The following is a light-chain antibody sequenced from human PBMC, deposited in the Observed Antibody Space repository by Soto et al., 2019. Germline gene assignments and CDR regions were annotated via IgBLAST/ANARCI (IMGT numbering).Light chain of an antibody. CDR2: DNN. CDR1: SSNIGAGYA. J-gene: IGLJ2*01. Sequence: QSVLTQPPSVSGAPGQRITISCTGSSSNIGAGYAVHWYKHLPGTAPKLLIFDNNNRPSGVPDRFSGSKSGTSASLAITGLQAEDEADYYCPSFDSSLSVVVFGGGTKLTVL. CDR3: PSFDSSLSVVV. V-gene: IGLV1-40*01.